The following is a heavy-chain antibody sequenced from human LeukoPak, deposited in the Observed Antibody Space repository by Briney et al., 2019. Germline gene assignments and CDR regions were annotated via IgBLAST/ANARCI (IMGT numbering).Heavy chain of an antibody. CDR2: ISSSSSYT. Sequence: GGSLRLSCAASGFTFSDYYMSWIRQAPGKGLEWVSYISSSSSYTNYADSAKGRFTISRDNAKNSLYLQMNSLRAEDTAVYYCARDRGDNWFDPWGQGTLVTVSS. D-gene: IGHD3-16*01. CDR1: GFTFSDYY. J-gene: IGHJ5*02. CDR3: ARDRGDNWFDP. V-gene: IGHV3-11*06.